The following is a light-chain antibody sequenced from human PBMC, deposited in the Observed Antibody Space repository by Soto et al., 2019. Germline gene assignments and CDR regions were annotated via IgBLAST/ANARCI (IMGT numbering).Light chain of an antibody. CDR2: EVS. V-gene: IGLV2-14*01. J-gene: IGLJ2*01. CDR1: SSDVGGYNY. Sequence: QSALTQPASVSGSPGQSITISCTGTSSDVGGYNYVSWYQHHPGKAPQLVIYEVSNRPSGVSNRFSGSKSDNTASLTISGLQAEDEADYYCSSYTNTNNLVFGGGTQLTVL. CDR3: SSYTNTNNLV.